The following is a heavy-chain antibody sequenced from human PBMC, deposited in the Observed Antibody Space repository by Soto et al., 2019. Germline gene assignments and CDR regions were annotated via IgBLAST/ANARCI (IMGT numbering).Heavy chain of an antibody. V-gene: IGHV3-30*18. CDR2: ISYDGSNK. D-gene: IGHD3-3*01. CDR1: GFTLRSYG. CDR3: ANYDVGATSPFDY. J-gene: IGHJ4*02. Sequence: GSLLLACSASGFTLRSYGMHWVRQAPGKGLEWVAVISYDGSNKYYADSVKGRFTISRDNSKNTLYLQTNSLRAEDTAVYYCANYDVGATSPFDYWGQGTLVTVYS.